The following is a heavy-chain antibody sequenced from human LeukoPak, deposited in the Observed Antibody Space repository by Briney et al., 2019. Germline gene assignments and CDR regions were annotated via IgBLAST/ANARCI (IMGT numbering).Heavy chain of an antibody. D-gene: IGHD6-19*01. Sequence: KPGGSLRLSCAASGFTFSAYAMTWVRQAPGKGLEWVSSISGSGGRRYYADSVKGRFTISRDNSKNTLYLQMNSLRAEDTAVYYCAKEVQWLVLNGLFDYWGQGTRVTVSS. J-gene: IGHJ4*02. CDR2: ISGSGGRR. CDR3: AKEVQWLVLNGLFDY. CDR1: GFTFSAYA. V-gene: IGHV3-23*01.